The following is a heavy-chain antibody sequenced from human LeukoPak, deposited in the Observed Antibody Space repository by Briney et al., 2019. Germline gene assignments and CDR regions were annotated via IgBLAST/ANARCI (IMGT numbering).Heavy chain of an antibody. V-gene: IGHV4-61*08. CDR1: GGSISSGGYS. CDR3: ARGGTTVTPGLLWFDP. Sequence: SETLSLTCAVSGGSISSGGYSWNWIRQPPGKGLEWIGYIYYSGSTKYNPSLKSRVTISVDTSKNQFSLKLSSVTAADTAVYYCARGGTTVTPGLLWFDPWGQGTLVTVSS. J-gene: IGHJ5*02. D-gene: IGHD4-17*01. CDR2: IYYSGST.